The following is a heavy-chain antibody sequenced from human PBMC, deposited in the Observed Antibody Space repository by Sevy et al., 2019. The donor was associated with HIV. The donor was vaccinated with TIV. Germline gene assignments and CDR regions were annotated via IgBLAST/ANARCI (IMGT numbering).Heavy chain of an antibody. Sequence: SETLSLTCTVSGGSISSYYWSWIRQPPGKGLEWIGYIYYSGSTSYNPSLKSRVTISVDTSKNQFSLRLSSVTAADTAVYYCARVPFGHYYDSSGYPTTFAAGMDVWGQGTTVTVSS. CDR3: ARVPFGHYYDSSGYPTTFAAGMDV. J-gene: IGHJ6*02. CDR1: GGSISSYY. CDR2: IYYSGST. D-gene: IGHD3-22*01. V-gene: IGHV4-59*01.